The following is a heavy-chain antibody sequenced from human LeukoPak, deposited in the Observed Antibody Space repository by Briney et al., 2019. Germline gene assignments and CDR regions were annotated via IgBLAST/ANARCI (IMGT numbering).Heavy chain of an antibody. D-gene: IGHD3-10*01. CDR3: ARVVGDSGSYLH. J-gene: IGHJ4*02. V-gene: IGHV3-53*01. Sequence: GGSLRLSCAASGFTFSPNYMSWVRQAPGKGLEWVSVIYRDGSTYYADSVKGRFTISRDNVKNSLYLQMNSLRGEDTAVYYCARVVGDSGSYLHWGQGTLVTVSS. CDR1: GFTFSPNY. CDR2: IYRDGST.